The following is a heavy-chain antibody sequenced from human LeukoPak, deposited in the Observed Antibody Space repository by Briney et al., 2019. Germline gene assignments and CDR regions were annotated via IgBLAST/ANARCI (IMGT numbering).Heavy chain of an antibody. V-gene: IGHV4-34*01. D-gene: IGHD5-18*01. CDR2: INHSGST. Sequence: SETLSLTCAVYGGSFSGYYWSWIRQPPGKGLEWIGEINHSGSTNYNPSLKSRVTISVDTSKNQFSLKLSSVTAADTGVYYCARGGDQLWFNYWGQGTLVTVSS. CDR3: ARGGDQLWFNY. J-gene: IGHJ4*02. CDR1: GGSFSGYY.